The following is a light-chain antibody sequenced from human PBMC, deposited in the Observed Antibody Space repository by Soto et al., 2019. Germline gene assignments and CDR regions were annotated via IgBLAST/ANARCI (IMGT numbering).Light chain of an antibody. CDR1: TSDVGSHNF. CDR2: EVT. V-gene: IGLV2-14*01. Sequence: QSVLTQPASVSGSPGQSITISCTGTTSDVGSHNFVSWYQQLPGKAPKLLIYEVTNQPSGTSNRFSGSKSGNTDSLTISGLQDEDEADYYCSSFTNSILVFGGGTKLTVL. J-gene: IGLJ3*02. CDR3: SSFTNSILV.